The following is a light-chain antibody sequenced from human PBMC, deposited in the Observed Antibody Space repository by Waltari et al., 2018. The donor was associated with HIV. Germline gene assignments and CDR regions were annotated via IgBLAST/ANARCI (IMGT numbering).Light chain of an antibody. J-gene: IGLJ2*01. CDR2: EVT. CDR3: CSYAGSHTFVV. Sequence: QSALTQPASVSGSPGQSVTIPCAGSNSEVGSYDLVSWYQHHPGKAPKRLIYEVTKRPSGVSNRFSGSKSGNTASLTISGLQAEDEADYYCCSYAGSHTFVVFGGGTKLTVL. V-gene: IGLV2-23*02. CDR1: NSEVGSYDL.